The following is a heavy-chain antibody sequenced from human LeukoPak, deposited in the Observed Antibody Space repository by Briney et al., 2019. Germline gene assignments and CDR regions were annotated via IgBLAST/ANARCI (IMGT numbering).Heavy chain of an antibody. CDR1: GYSISSGYY. D-gene: IGHD5-18*01. CDR3: ARGPWYSYGYDYFDY. Sequence: SETLSLTCTVSGYSISSGYYWGWIRQPPGKGLEWIGSIYHSGSTYYNPSLKSRVTISVDTSKNQFSLKLSSVTAADTAVYYCARGPWYSYGYDYFDYWGQGTLVTVSS. J-gene: IGHJ4*02. CDR2: IYHSGST. V-gene: IGHV4-38-2*02.